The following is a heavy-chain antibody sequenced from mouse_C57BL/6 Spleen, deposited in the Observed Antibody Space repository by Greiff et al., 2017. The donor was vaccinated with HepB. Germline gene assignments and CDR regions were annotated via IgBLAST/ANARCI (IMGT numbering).Heavy chain of an antibody. D-gene: IGHD2-4*01. V-gene: IGHV1-81*01. CDR1: GYTFTSYG. Sequence: VQLQQSGAELARPGASVKLSCKASGYTFTSYGISWVKQRTGQGLEWIGEIYPRSGNTYYNEKFKGKATLTADKSSSTAYMELRSLTSEGSAVYLCGDDYDGAWLADWGQGTRVTVAA. CDR3: GDDYDGAWLAD. CDR2: IYPRSGNT. J-gene: IGHJ3*01.